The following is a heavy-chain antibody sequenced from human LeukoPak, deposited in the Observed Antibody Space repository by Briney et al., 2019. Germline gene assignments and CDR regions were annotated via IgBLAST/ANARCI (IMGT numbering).Heavy chain of an antibody. CDR1: SASVKTYY. CDR2: IFYSGST. CDR3: ARHSPFYYDSSGYRAFDI. D-gene: IGHD3-22*01. J-gene: IGHJ3*02. V-gene: IGHV4-59*08. Sequence: SETLSLTCTVSSASVKTYYWSWIRQPPGKGLEWIGYIFYSGSTNYNPSLKSRVTISVDTSKNQFSLNLSSVTAADTAAYYCARHSPFYYDSSGYRAFDIWGQGTLVTVSS.